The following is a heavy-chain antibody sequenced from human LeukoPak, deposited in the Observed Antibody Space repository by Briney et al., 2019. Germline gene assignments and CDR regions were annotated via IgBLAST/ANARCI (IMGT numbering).Heavy chain of an antibody. V-gene: IGHV3-30*02. D-gene: IGHD6-6*01. J-gene: IGHJ4*02. CDR3: ARDGPSSIAAFLDY. CDR2: IRYDGSNK. Sequence: PGGSLRLSCAASGFTFSSYGMHWVRQAPGKGLEWVAFIRYDGSNKYYADSVKGRFTISRDNAKNSLYLQMNSLRAEDTAVYYCARDGPSSIAAFLDYWGQGTLVTVSS. CDR1: GFTFSSYG.